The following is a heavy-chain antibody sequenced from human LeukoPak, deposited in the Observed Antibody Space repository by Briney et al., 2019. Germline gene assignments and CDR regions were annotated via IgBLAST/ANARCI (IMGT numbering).Heavy chain of an antibody. D-gene: IGHD6-19*01. CDR1: GYTLASDA. CDR3: ARGYTNGWYLDY. Sequence: GASVKVSCKASGYTLASDAIHWVRQAPGQRLEWMGWVKIGNDNTKYSQKFQGRVTFTRDTSASTVYMELSSLRSEDTAVYCCARGYTNGWYLDYWGQGTLVTVSS. CDR2: VKIGNDNT. J-gene: IGHJ4*02. V-gene: IGHV1-3*04.